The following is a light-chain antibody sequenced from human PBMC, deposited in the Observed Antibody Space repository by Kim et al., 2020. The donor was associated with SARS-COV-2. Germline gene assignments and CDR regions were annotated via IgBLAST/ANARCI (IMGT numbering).Light chain of an antibody. Sequence: ESVGDRVTIACRASQSISGLLAWYQQKPGKAPKLLIYKASSLESGVPSRFSGSGSGTEFTLTITSLQPDDFATYYCQQYGTYRLSFGGGTKVDIK. CDR3: QQYGTYRLS. CDR2: KAS. J-gene: IGKJ4*01. CDR1: QSISGL. V-gene: IGKV1-5*03.